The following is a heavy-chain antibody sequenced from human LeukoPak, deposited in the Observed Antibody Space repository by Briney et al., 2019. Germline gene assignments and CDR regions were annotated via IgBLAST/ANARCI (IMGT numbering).Heavy chain of an antibody. Sequence: SQTLSLTCTVSVGAISSGDCYWSWIRQPPGKGLEWIGYIYYSGSTYYNPSLKSRVTISVDTSKNQFSLKLSSVTAADTAVYYCARDAGSHHDAFDIWGQGTMVTVSP. V-gene: IGHV4-30-4*01. D-gene: IGHD2-15*01. J-gene: IGHJ3*02. CDR1: VGAISSGDCY. CDR2: IYYSGST. CDR3: ARDAGSHHDAFDI.